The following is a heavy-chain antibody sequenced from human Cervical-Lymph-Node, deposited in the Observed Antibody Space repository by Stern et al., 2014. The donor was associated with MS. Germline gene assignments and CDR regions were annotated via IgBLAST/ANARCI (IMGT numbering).Heavy chain of an antibody. Sequence: DQLVESGGGVVQPGRSLRLSCAASGFTFNDYGIHWVRQAPGKGLEWVTVISYDGTYKYYVDSVKGRFTVSRANSKNTVYLQMNSLRADDTAVYYCAKDKKHVGLDCWGQGTLVTVSS. D-gene: IGHD3/OR15-3a*01. V-gene: IGHV3-30*18. CDR3: AKDKKHVGLDC. J-gene: IGHJ4*02. CDR1: GFTFNDYG. CDR2: ISYDGTYK.